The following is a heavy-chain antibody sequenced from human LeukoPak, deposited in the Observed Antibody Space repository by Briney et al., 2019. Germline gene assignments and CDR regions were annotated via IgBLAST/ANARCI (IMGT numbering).Heavy chain of an antibody. D-gene: IGHD3-10*01. CDR3: ARPTWFGEPSRRDDAFDI. Sequence: GESLKISCKGSGYSFTSYWIGWVRQMPGKGLEWMGIIYPGDSDTRYSPSFQGQVTISADKSISTAYLQWSSLKASDTAMYYCARPTWFGEPSRRDDAFDIWGQGTMVTVSS. CDR1: GYSFTSYW. CDR2: IYPGDSDT. V-gene: IGHV5-51*01. J-gene: IGHJ3*02.